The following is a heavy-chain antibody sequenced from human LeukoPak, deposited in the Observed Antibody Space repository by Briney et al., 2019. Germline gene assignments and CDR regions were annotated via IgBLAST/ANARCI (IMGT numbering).Heavy chain of an antibody. J-gene: IGHJ6*03. Sequence: GGSLRLSCAASGFTFSSYWMSWVRQAPGKGLEWVANIKQDGSEKYYVDSVKGRFTISRDNAKNSLYLQMNSLRAEDTAVYYRARGILDDFWSGYLYYYYYMDVWGKGTTVTVSS. CDR3: ARGILDDFWSGYLYYYYYMDV. CDR1: GFTFSSYW. V-gene: IGHV3-7*01. CDR2: IKQDGSEK. D-gene: IGHD3-3*01.